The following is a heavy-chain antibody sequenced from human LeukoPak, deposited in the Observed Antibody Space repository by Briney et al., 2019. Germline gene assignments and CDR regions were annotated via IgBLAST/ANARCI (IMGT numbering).Heavy chain of an antibody. J-gene: IGHJ4*02. Sequence: GGSLRLSCAASGFTFSSYAMHWVRQAPGKGLEWVAVISYDGSNKYYADSVKGRFTISRDNSKKTLYLQMNRLRAEDTAVYYCARDLTAYFDYWGQGTLVTVSS. CDR1: GFTFSSYA. CDR2: ISYDGSNK. V-gene: IGHV3-30*14. CDR3: ARDLTAYFDY. D-gene: IGHD3-16*01.